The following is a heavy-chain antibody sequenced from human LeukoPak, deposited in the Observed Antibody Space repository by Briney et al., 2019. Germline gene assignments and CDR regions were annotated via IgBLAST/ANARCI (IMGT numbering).Heavy chain of an antibody. Sequence: GRSLRLSCAASGFTFDDYGMHWVWQAPGKGLEWVSGISWNRGSIGYADSVKGRFTISRDTAKNSLYLQMNSLRPEDTALYYCAKGGAAADNYWYFDLWGRGTLVTVSS. CDR2: ISWNRGSI. CDR3: AKGGAAADNYWYFDL. D-gene: IGHD6-13*01. J-gene: IGHJ2*01. CDR1: GFTFDDYG. V-gene: IGHV3-9*01.